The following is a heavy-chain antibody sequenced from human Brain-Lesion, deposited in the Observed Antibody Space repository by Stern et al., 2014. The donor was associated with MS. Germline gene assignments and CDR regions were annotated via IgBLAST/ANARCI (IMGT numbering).Heavy chain of an antibody. CDR3: ARDQRGITIFGVDTDYYYLGMDV. CDR2: INPNTGGT. J-gene: IGHJ6*02. D-gene: IGHD3-3*01. CDR1: GYIFTGYY. Sequence: QMQLVQSGAEVKKPGASVKVSCKTSGYIFTGYYIHWVRQAPGQGLEWMAWINPNTGGTKYAQKFQGRVTMSRDTSISTAYVELSSLTSDDTAVYYCARDQRGITIFGVDTDYYYLGMDVWGQGTTVTVSS. V-gene: IGHV1-2*02.